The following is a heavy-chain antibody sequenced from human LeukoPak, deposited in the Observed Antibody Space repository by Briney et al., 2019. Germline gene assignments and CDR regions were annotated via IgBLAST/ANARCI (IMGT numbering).Heavy chain of an antibody. V-gene: IGHV5-51*01. CDR3: ARVSYDYIWGNIYYFDY. J-gene: IGHJ4*02. CDR2: IYPGDSDT. D-gene: IGHD3-16*01. CDR1: GYSFTNYW. Sequence: GESLKISCKGSGYSFTNYWIGWVRQMPGKGLEWMGIIYPGDSDTRYSPSFQGQVTISADKSISTAYLQWSSLKASDTAMFYCARVSYDYIWGNIYYFDYWGQGTLVTVSS.